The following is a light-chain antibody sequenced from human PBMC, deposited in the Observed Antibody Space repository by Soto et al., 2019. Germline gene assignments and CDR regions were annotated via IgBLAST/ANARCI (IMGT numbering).Light chain of an antibody. CDR1: SSDAGSYNL. CDR3: CSYAGSSTPFV. Sequence: QSVLTQPASVSGSPGQSITISCTGTSSDAGSYNLVSWYQQHPGKAPKLMIYEVSKRPSGVSNRFSGSKSGNTASLTISGLQAEDEADYYCCSYAGSSTPFVFGTGTKVTVL. J-gene: IGLJ1*01. V-gene: IGLV2-23*02. CDR2: EVS.